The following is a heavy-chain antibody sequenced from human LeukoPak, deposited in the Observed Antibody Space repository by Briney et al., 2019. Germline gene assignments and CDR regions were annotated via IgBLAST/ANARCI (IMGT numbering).Heavy chain of an antibody. CDR3: ASHRNPGYSYEKYYYYGMDV. D-gene: IGHD5-18*01. Sequence: GASVKVSCKASGGTFSGYAISWVRQAPGQGLEWMGGIIPIFGTANYAQKFQGRVTITADESTSTAYMELSSLRSEDTAVYYCASHRNPGYSYEKYYYYGMDVWGQGTTVTVSS. J-gene: IGHJ6*02. CDR1: GGTFSGYA. CDR2: IIPIFGTA. V-gene: IGHV1-69*13.